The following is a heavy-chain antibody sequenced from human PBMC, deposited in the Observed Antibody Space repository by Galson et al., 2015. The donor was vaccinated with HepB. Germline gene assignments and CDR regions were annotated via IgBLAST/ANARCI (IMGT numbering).Heavy chain of an antibody. Sequence: SLRLSCAASGFTFSSYSMNWVRQAPGKGLEWVSPISSSSSYIYYADSVKGRFTISRDNAKNSLYLQMNSLRAEDTAVYYCARGDSSSWFERYYYYYMDVWGKGTTVTVSS. D-gene: IGHD6-13*01. V-gene: IGHV3-21*01. J-gene: IGHJ6*03. CDR3: ARGDSSSWFERYYYYYMDV. CDR2: ISSSSSYI. CDR1: GFTFSSYS.